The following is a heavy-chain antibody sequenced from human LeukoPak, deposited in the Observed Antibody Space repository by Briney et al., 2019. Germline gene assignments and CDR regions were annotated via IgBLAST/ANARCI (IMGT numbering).Heavy chain of an antibody. CDR2: IYYSGST. J-gene: IGHJ4*02. CDR1: GGSISSSSYY. Sequence: SETLSLTCTVSGGSISSSSYYWGWIRQPPGKGLEWIGSIYYSGSTYYNPSLKSRVTISVDKSKNQFSLKLSSVTAADTAVYYCARASGSSWFDYWGQGTLVTVSS. CDR3: ARASGSSWFDY. V-gene: IGHV4-39*07. D-gene: IGHD6-13*01.